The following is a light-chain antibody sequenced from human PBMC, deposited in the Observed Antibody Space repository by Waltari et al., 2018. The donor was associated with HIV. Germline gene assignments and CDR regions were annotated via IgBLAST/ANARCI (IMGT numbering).Light chain of an antibody. J-gene: IGLJ2*01. V-gene: IGLV2-14*03. CDR3: GSYTTTSTLGV. Sequence: QSALTQPASVSGSPGQSITIPCIGSSSDVGAYDYVSWYQHHPGKAPKLLIYDVTHRPSGISARFSGSKSGNTASLTISGLQADDEADYYCGSYTTTSTLGVFGGGTKLTVL. CDR2: DVT. CDR1: SSDVGAYDY.